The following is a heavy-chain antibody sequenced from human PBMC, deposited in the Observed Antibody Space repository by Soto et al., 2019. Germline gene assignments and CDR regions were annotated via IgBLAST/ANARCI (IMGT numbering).Heavy chain of an antibody. CDR2: IYYSGST. Sequence: QLQLQESGPGLVKPSETLSLTCTVSGGSISSSSYYWGWIRQPPGKGLEWIGSIYYSGSTYYNPSLKSRVTISVDTSKNQFSLKLSSVTAADTAVYYCARKRDIVVVVAAGGPDDAFDIWGQGTMVTVSS. CDR1: GGSISSSSYY. V-gene: IGHV4-39*01. CDR3: ARKRDIVVVVAAGGPDDAFDI. D-gene: IGHD2-15*01. J-gene: IGHJ3*02.